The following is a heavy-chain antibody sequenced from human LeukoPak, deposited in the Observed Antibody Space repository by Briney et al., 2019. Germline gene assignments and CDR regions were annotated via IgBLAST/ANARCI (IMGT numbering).Heavy chain of an antibody. Sequence: GGSLRLSCAASGFTLSRYGMRWVGQAPGKGVEGVAGISYDGSNKYYADSVKGRFTISRDNAKNTLYLHMNSLRAEDTAVYYCAKVTYSDFCSGFSHWGQGTLVTVSS. CDR2: ISYDGSNK. CDR3: AKVTYSDFCSGFSH. D-gene: IGHD3-3*01. J-gene: IGHJ1*01. V-gene: IGHV3-30*18. CDR1: GFTLSRYG.